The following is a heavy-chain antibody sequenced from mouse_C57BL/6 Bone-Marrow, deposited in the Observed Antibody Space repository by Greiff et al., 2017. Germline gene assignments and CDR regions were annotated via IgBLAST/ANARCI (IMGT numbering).Heavy chain of an antibody. Sequence: VQLQQSGTVLARPGASVKMSCKTSGYTFTSYWMHWVKQRPGQGLEWIGALYPGNSYTSYNQKFKGKAKLTAVTSSSTAYMELSSLTNEDSAVYYCTRKTTVVVGDVWGTGTTVTVSS. CDR1: GYTFTSYW. J-gene: IGHJ1*03. CDR2: LYPGNSYT. CDR3: TRKTTVVVGDV. D-gene: IGHD1-1*01. V-gene: IGHV1-5*01.